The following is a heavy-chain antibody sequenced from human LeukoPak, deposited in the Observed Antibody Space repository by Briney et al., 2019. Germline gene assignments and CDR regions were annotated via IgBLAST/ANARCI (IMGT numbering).Heavy chain of an antibody. CDR3: ARNRGYSYGYGTLDY. Sequence: SETLSLTCTVSGGSISSSSYYWGWIRQPPGKGLEWIGSIYYSGSTNYNPSLKSRVTISVDTSMNQFSLKLSSVTAADTAVYYCARNRGYSYGYGTLDYWGQGTLVTVSS. V-gene: IGHV4-39*07. CDR2: IYYSGST. D-gene: IGHD5-18*01. CDR1: GGSISSSSYY. J-gene: IGHJ4*02.